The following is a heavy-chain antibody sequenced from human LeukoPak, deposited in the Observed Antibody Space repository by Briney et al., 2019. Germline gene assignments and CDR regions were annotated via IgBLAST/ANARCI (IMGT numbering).Heavy chain of an antibody. CDR1: GYTFTSYG. D-gene: IGHD2-2*01. CDR3: ARAPSRYCSSTSCYRGDWFDP. CDR2: ISAYNGNT. Sequence: GASVKVSCKASGYTFTSYGISWVRQAPGQGLEWMGWISAYNGNTNYAQKLQGRVTMTTDTSTSTAYMELRSLRSDDTAVYYCARAPSRYCSSTSCYRGDWFDPWGQGTLVTVSS. V-gene: IGHV1-18*01. J-gene: IGHJ5*02.